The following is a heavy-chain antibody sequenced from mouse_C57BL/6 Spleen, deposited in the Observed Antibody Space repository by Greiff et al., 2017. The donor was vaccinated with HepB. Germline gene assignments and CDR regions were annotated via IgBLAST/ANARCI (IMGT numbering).Heavy chain of an antibody. CDR2: IYPGSGNT. V-gene: IGHV1-66*01. CDR1: GYSFTSYY. CDR3: ARALGRGYFDV. Sequence: VQGVESGPELVKPGASVKISCKASGYSFTSYYIHWVKQRPGQGLEWIGWIYPGSGNTKYNEKFKGKATLTADTSSSTAYMQLSSLTSEDSAVYYCARALGRGYFDVWGTGTTVTVSS. D-gene: IGHD4-1*01. J-gene: IGHJ1*03.